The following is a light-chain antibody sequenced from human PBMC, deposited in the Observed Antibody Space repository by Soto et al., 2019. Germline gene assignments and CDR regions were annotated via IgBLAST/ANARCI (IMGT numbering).Light chain of an antibody. J-gene: IGKJ1*01. Sequence: IVLPQSPVSLSVSPRERAALACRASQSVSSSLAWYQQKPGQAPRLLIYAASTRATGIPARFSGSGSGTEFTLTISRLQSEDFAVYYCQQYNNWWTFGQGTKVDIK. CDR1: QSVSSS. CDR2: AAS. CDR3: QQYNNWWT. V-gene: IGKV3-15*01.